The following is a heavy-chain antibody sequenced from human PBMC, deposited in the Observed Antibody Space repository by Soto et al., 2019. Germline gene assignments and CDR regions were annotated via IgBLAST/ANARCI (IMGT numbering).Heavy chain of an antibody. CDR2: IYYSGST. Sequence: SETLSLTCTVSGGSISSYYWSWIRQPPGKGLEWIGYIYYSGSTNYNPSLKSRVTISVDTSKNQFSLKLSSVTAADTAVYYCARSLGYSGYANYYYYGMDVWGQGTTVTVSS. V-gene: IGHV4-59*01. J-gene: IGHJ6*02. CDR1: GGSISSYY. D-gene: IGHD5-12*01. CDR3: ARSLGYSGYANYYYYGMDV.